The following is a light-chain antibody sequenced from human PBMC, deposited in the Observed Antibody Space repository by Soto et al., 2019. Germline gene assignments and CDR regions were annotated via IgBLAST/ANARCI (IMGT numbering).Light chain of an antibody. V-gene: IGKV3-20*01. CDR3: QQYGSSPHT. J-gene: IGKJ1*01. Sequence: EIVLTQSPGTLSLSPGERATLSCRASQSVSSSYLAWYQQKPGQAPRLLIYGASSRATGIPDRFSGSGSGTDCTLTISRLEPEDFAVYYCQQYGSSPHTFGQGTKVEIK. CDR1: QSVSSSY. CDR2: GAS.